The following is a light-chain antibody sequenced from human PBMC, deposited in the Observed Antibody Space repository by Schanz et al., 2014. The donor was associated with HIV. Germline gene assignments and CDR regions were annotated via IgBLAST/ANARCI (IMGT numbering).Light chain of an antibody. J-gene: IGLJ2*01. Sequence: HSVLTQPRSVSGSPGQSVTIACTGTSSDVGGYDYVSWYQQHPGKAPKVIIYDVVKRPSGVPDRFSGSKSGNTASLTLSGLQDEDEADYYCCSYAGGYTWIFGGGTKLTVL. V-gene: IGLV2-11*01. CDR2: DVV. CDR1: SSDVGGYDY. CDR3: CSYAGGYTWI.